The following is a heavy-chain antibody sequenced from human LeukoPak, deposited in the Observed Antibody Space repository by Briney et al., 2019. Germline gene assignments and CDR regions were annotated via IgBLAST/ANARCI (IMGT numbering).Heavy chain of an antibody. D-gene: IGHD6-6*01. CDR1: GGSFSGYY. CDR3: ARVEYSSAFYVDV. CDR2: INHSGST. J-gene: IGHJ6*03. V-gene: IGHV4-34*01. Sequence: SETLSLTCAVYGGSFSGYYWSWIRQPPGKGLEWIGEINHSGSTNYNPSLKSRVTISVDTSKNQFSLKLSSVTAADTAVYYCARVEYSSAFYVDVWAKETTVTVSS.